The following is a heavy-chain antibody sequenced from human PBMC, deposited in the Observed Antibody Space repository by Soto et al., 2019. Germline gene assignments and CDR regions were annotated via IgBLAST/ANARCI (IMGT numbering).Heavy chain of an antibody. CDR2: IIPIFGTA. CDR3: ARGGITMVRGVQYYYYYGMDV. CDR1: GGTFSGYA. V-gene: IGHV1-69*13. Sequence: GASVKVSCKASGGTFSGYAISWVRQAPGQGLEWMGGIIPIFGTANYAQKFQGRVTITADESTSTAYMELSSLRSEDTAVYYCARGGITMVRGVQYYYYYGMDVWGQGTTVTVSS. D-gene: IGHD3-10*01. J-gene: IGHJ6*02.